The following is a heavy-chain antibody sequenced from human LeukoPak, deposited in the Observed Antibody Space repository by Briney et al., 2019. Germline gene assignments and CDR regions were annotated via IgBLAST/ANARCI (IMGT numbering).Heavy chain of an antibody. D-gene: IGHD3-9*01. J-gene: IGHJ6*02. CDR1: GGSVSSYY. V-gene: IGHV4-59*08. Sequence: SETLSLTCTVSGGSVSSYYWSWIRQPPGKGLEWIGYIYYSGSTNYNPSLKSRVTISVDTSKNQFSLKLSSVTAADTAVYYCARQCFYDILTGYYRGCLDVWGQGTTVTVSS. CDR2: IYYSGST. CDR3: ARQCFYDILTGYYRGCLDV.